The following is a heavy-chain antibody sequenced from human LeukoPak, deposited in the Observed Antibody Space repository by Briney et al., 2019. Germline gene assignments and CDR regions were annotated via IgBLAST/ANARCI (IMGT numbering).Heavy chain of an antibody. V-gene: IGHV3-21*01. J-gene: IGHJ4*02. CDR1: GFTFSSYS. D-gene: IGHD2-2*02. Sequence: GGSLRLSCAASGFTFSSYSMNWVRQAPGKGLEWVSSISSSSSYIYYADSVKGRFTISRDNAKNSLYLQMNSLRAEDTAVYYCARDRWYTLGVDYWGQGTLVTVSS. CDR3: ARDRWYTLGVDY. CDR2: ISSSSSYI.